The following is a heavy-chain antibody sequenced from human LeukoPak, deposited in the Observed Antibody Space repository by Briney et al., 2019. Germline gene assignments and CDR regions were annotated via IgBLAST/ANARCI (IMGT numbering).Heavy chain of an antibody. D-gene: IGHD4-23*01. CDR1: GFTFDDYA. Sequence: PGGSLRLSCAASGFTFDDYAMHWVRQTPGKGLEWVSGIGWNSGSVGYADSVKGRFTISRDNAKNSLYLQMNSLKAEDMALYYCAKEISRGDYGGNLEGDAFDIWGQGTMVTVSS. J-gene: IGHJ3*02. V-gene: IGHV3-9*03. CDR3: AKEISRGDYGGNLEGDAFDI. CDR2: IGWNSGSV.